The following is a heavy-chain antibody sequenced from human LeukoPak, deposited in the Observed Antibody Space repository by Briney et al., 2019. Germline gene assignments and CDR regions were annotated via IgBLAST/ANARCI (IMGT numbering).Heavy chain of an antibody. V-gene: IGHV3-33*01. CDR1: GFTVSNYG. Sequence: GGSLRLSCAASGFTVSNYGIHWVRQAPGNGLEWVALIWYDGSNKIYADSVKGRFTISRDNSKNTLYLQMNSLRAEDTAVYYCARWRAGIAVAVDYWGQGTLVTVSS. CDR2: IWYDGSNK. D-gene: IGHD6-19*01. J-gene: IGHJ4*02. CDR3: ARWRAGIAVAVDY.